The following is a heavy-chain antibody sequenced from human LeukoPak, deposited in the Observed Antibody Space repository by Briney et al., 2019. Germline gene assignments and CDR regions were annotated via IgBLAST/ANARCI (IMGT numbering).Heavy chain of an antibody. J-gene: IGHJ4*02. V-gene: IGHV3-7*01. CDR3: ARNKRGDY. Sequence: GGSLRLSCAASGFTFSNFWMSWVRQVPGKGLEWVANIKPDGSEENYVDSVKGRFTISRGNAKNSLYLQMNSLRAEDRAVYYCARNKRGDYWGQGALVTVSS. CDR2: IKPDGSEE. D-gene: IGHD1/OR15-1a*01. CDR1: GFTFSNFW.